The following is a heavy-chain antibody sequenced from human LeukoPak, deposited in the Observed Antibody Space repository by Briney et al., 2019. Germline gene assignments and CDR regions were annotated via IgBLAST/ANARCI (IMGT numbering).Heavy chain of an antibody. D-gene: IGHD4-17*01. V-gene: IGHV3-23*01. CDR1: GFTFTTYA. J-gene: IGHJ4*02. Sequence: GGSLRLSCTASGFTFTTYAMSWVRQTPGKGLEWVSTIRYGGDATYYADSVKGRFAISRDNAKNSLYLQMNSLRAEDTAMYYCARVNYGDYLPSFDYWGQGTLVTVSS. CDR2: IRYGGDAT. CDR3: ARVNYGDYLPSFDY.